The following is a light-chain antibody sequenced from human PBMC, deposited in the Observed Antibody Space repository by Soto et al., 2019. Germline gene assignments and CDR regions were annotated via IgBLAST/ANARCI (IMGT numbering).Light chain of an antibody. CDR2: AAS. Sequence: DIQVTQSPSSLSASVGDRVTITCRASETIDSSLNWYQQKPGRAPTLLISAASSLQSGVPSRFSGSGSGTAFTLTISSLQPEDFATYYCQQSYNFPYTFGQGTKLEIK. CDR3: QQSYNFPYT. CDR1: ETIDSS. J-gene: IGKJ2*01. V-gene: IGKV1-39*01.